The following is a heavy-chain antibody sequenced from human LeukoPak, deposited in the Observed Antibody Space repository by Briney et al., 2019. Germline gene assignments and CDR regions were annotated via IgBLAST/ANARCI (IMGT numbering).Heavy chain of an antibody. V-gene: IGHV3-13*01. CDR2: IGTAGDT. J-gene: IGHJ6*02. CDR3: ARGYSSGWYATYYYYGMDV. CDR1: GFTFSSYD. D-gene: IGHD6-19*01. Sequence: GGSLRLSCAASGFTFSSYDMHWVRQATGKGLEWVSAIGTAGDTYYPGSVKGRFTISRENAKNSLYLQMNSLRAGDTAVYYCARGYSSGWYATYYYYGMDVWGQWTTVTVSS.